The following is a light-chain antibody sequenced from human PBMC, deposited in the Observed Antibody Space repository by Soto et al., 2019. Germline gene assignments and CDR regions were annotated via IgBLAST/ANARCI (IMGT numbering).Light chain of an antibody. CDR3: SSYTSSSPYV. CDR1: SSDVGGYNY. J-gene: IGLJ1*01. CDR2: DVS. V-gene: IGLV2-14*01. Sequence: QSALTQPASVSGSPGQSITISCTGTSSDVGGYNYVSWYQQHPGKAPKLMIYDVSNRPSGVSNRFSASKSGNTASLTISGLQAEDEADYYCSSYTSSSPYVFGTGTKLTVL.